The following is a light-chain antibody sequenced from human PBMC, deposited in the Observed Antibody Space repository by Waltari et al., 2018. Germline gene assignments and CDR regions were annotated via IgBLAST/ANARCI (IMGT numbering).Light chain of an antibody. CDR2: ENN. CDR3: GTWDNSLSGAV. J-gene: IGLJ7*01. V-gene: IGLV1-51*02. CDR1: SSNIGNNY. Sequence: QSVLTQPPSVSAAPGQKVIISCSGSSSNIGNNYVSWYQHLPGTAPKLLIYENNERPYGSPDRFSGSKSGTSATLASTGLQTGDEADYYCGTWDNSLSGAVFGGGTQLTVL.